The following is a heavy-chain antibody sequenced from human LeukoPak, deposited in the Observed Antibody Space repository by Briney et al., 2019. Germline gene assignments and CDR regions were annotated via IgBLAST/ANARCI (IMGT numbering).Heavy chain of an antibody. CDR3: VKDLSGRYTFDY. J-gene: IGHJ4*02. V-gene: IGHV3-64D*09. D-gene: IGHD6-19*01. Sequence: PGGSLRLSCSASGFIFSSYAMHWVRQAPGKGLEYVSGINDNGGRTHYGDILKGRFTISRDNSINTLYLQMSALSAEDTAVYYCVKDLSGRYTFDYWGQGALVTVSS. CDR2: INDNGGRT. CDR1: GFIFSSYA.